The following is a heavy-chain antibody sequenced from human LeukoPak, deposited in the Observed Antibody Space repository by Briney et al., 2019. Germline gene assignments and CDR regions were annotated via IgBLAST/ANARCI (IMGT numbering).Heavy chain of an antibody. Sequence: ASVKVSCKASGYTFTSYDINWVRQATGQGLEWMGWMNPNSGNTGYAQKFQGRVTMTRNTSISTAHMELSSLRSEDTAVYYCARAVIAVAGTGFDYWGQGTLVTVSS. J-gene: IGHJ4*02. CDR1: GYTFTSYD. CDR2: MNPNSGNT. CDR3: ARAVIAVAGTGFDY. D-gene: IGHD6-19*01. V-gene: IGHV1-8*01.